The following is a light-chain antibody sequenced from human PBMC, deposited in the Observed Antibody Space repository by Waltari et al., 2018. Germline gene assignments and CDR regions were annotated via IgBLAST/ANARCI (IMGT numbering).Light chain of an antibody. J-gene: IGKJ4*01. Sequence: IVMTQSPDSLAVSLGERATINCKSSQSVLYSSNNNTYLAWYQQKPGQPPKLLIYWASTRESGVPDRFSGRGSGTDFTLTIGSLQAEDVAVYYCQQYYSTPPAFGGGTKVGIK. CDR3: QQYYSTPPA. CDR1: QSVLYSSNNNTY. V-gene: IGKV4-1*01. CDR2: WAS.